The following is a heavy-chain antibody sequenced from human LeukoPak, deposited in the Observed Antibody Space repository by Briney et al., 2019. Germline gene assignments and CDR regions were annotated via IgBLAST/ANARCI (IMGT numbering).Heavy chain of an antibody. J-gene: IGHJ4*02. CDR2: IIPIFGTA. Sequence: ASVTVSCKASGGTSSSYAISWVRQAPGQGLEWMGGIIPIFGTANYAQKFQGRVTITTDESTSTAYMELSSLRSEDTAVYYCARVSRRYYFDYWGQGTLVTVSS. V-gene: IGHV1-69*05. CDR1: GGTSSSYA. CDR3: ARVSRRYYFDY.